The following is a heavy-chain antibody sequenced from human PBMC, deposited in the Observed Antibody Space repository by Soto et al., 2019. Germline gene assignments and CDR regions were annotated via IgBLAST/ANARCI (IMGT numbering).Heavy chain of an antibody. CDR2: INPNSGGT. CDR1: GYTFTGYY. Sequence: ASVKVSCKASGYTFTGYYMHWVRQAPGQGLEWMGWINPNSGGTNYAQKFQGRVTMTRDTSISTAYMELSRLRSDDTAVYYCARGSLEKRRSGYPTVKVQKSYYYYGMDVWGQGTTVTVSS. D-gene: IGHD3-22*01. V-gene: IGHV1-2*02. CDR3: ARGSLEKRRSGYPTVKVQKSYYYYGMDV. J-gene: IGHJ6*02.